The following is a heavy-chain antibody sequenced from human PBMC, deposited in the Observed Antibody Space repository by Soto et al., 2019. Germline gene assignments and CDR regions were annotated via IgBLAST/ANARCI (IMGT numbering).Heavy chain of an antibody. CDR2: ISGSGGST. V-gene: IGHV3-23*01. CDR3: ATNDFWSGYPSYYFDY. Sequence: GGSLRLSCAASGFTFSSYGMHWVRQAPGKGLEWVSAISGSGGSTYYADSVKGRFTISRDNSKNTLYLQMNSLRAEDTAVYYCATNDFWSGYPSYYFDYWGQGTLVTVSS. J-gene: IGHJ4*02. D-gene: IGHD3-3*01. CDR1: GFTFSSYG.